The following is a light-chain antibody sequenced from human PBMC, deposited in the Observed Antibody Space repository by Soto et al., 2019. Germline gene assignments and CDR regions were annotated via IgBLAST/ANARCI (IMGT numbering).Light chain of an antibody. Sequence: DIQMTQSPSSLSAFVGDRVTITCRASQSISTFFNWYQQKPGTAPKLLIYAASRLKSGVASRFSGSGSGTIFTLNISSLQPEDFATYYCQQSYSPPYTVGQGTKLEIK. J-gene: IGKJ2*01. V-gene: IGKV1-39*01. CDR2: AAS. CDR3: QQSYSPPYT. CDR1: QSISTF.